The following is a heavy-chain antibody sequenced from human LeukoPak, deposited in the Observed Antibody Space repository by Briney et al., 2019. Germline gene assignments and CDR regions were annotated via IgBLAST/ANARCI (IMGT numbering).Heavy chain of an antibody. CDR2: INSDGSST. D-gene: IGHD5-24*01. CDR3: AMKAVPRPRLHDAFDF. Sequence: GGSLRLSCAASGFTFSSYWMHWVRQAPGKGLVWVSRINSDGSSTSYADSVKGRFTISRDNAKNTLYLQMNSLRADDTAVYYCAMKAVPRPRLHDAFDFWGQGTVVSVSS. CDR1: GFTFSSYW. J-gene: IGHJ3*01. V-gene: IGHV3-74*01.